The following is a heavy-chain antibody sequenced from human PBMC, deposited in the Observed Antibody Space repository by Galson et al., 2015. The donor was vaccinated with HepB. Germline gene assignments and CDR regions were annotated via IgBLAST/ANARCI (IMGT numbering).Heavy chain of an antibody. D-gene: IGHD3-10*01. J-gene: IGHJ3*02. Sequence: SLRLSCAASGFSFSNYAIFWVRQAPGKGLEFVSAVSSHGGSTYSLDSVKDRINVSRDNSKNTVYLQMGSLSADDTAVYYCARGTTMIREVLIADALDMWGQWTRVTVSS. CDR1: GFSFSNYA. CDR2: VSSHGGST. CDR3: ARGTTMIREVLIADALDM. V-gene: IGHV3-64*02.